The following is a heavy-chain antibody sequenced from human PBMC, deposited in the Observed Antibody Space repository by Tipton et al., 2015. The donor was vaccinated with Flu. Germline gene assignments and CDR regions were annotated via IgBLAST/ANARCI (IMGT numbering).Heavy chain of an antibody. Sequence: TLSLTCTVSGDSIRSSSYYWGWIRQPPGKGPEWIGSMLYGGSTYYNPSLESRVTISLDTSKNQFSLKLSSVTAADTAVYYCARDDSGFNDYWGPGTLVTVSS. J-gene: IGHJ4*02. D-gene: IGHD3-22*01. CDR1: GDSIRSSSYY. CDR3: ARDDSGFNDY. CDR2: MLYGGST. V-gene: IGHV4-39*07.